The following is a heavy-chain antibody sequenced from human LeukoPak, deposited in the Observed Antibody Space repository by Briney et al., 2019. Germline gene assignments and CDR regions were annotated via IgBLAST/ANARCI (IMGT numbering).Heavy chain of an antibody. CDR3: AGQTIAVAGTLFDI. V-gene: IGHV4-59*01. Sequence: SETLSLTCTVSGGSISSYYWSWIRQPPGKGLEWIGYIYYSGSTNYNPSLKSRVTISVDTSKNQFTLKLSSVTAADTAVYYCAGQTIAVAGTLFDIWGQGTMVTASS. CDR1: GGSISSYY. CDR2: IYYSGST. J-gene: IGHJ3*02. D-gene: IGHD6-19*01.